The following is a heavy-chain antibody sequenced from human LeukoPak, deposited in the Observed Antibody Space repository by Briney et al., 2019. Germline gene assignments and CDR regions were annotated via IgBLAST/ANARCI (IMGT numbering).Heavy chain of an antibody. D-gene: IGHD6-13*01. Sequence: GGSLRLSCATSGFTFSNYWMSWVRQAPGEGLEWVANINQGGSGKYYLDSVKGRFSISRDNAKNSLFLRMDSLRADDTAVYYCARDRRTSAGSDFWGQGTRVTVSS. J-gene: IGHJ4*02. CDR2: INQGGSGK. CDR3: ARDRRTSAGSDF. V-gene: IGHV3-7*01. CDR1: GFTFSNYW.